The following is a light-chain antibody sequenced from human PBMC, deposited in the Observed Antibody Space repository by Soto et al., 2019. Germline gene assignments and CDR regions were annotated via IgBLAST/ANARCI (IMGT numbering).Light chain of an antibody. CDR2: SNN. CDR3: AAWDGSLNGVL. Sequence: QSVLTQPPSASGTPGQRVTISCSGSRSNIGSNTVNWYQQLPGTAPKVLIYSNNQRPSGVPDRFSGSRSGTSASLAISGLQSEDEADYSCAAWDGSLNGVLFGGGTKLTVL. J-gene: IGLJ2*01. CDR1: RSNIGSNT. V-gene: IGLV1-44*01.